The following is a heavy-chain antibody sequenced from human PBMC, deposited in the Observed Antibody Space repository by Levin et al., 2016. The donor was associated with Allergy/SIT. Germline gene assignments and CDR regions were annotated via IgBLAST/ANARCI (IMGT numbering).Heavy chain of an antibody. D-gene: IGHD3-10*01. CDR3: AKHMVRGVRIFGTFDY. J-gene: IGHJ4*02. CDR1: GFTFSSYA. V-gene: IGHV3-23*01. Sequence: GESLKISCAASGFTFSSYAMSWVRQAPGKGLEWVSAISGSGGSTYYADSVKGRFTISRDNSKNTLYLQMNSLRAEDTAVYYCAKHMVRGVRIFGTFDYWGQGTLVTVSS. CDR2: ISGSGGST.